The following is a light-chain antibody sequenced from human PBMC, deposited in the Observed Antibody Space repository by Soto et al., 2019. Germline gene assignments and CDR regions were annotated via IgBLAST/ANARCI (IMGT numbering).Light chain of an antibody. V-gene: IGKV3-15*01. CDR3: QQYTNRPRK. Sequence: EIVLTQSPGTLSLSPGERATLSCRASQSVSSSYLAWYQQKPGQAPRLLIYGASTRATGIPARFSGSGPGTEFTLTISSLQSEDFAVYYCQQYTNRPRKFGQGTKVDIK. CDR1: QSVSSSY. CDR2: GAS. J-gene: IGKJ1*01.